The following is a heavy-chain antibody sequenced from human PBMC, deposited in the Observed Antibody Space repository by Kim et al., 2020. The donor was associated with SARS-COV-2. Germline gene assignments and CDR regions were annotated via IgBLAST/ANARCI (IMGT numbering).Heavy chain of an antibody. CDR2: IGGASNYI. Sequence: GGSLRLSCAASGFDFGTHSMNWVRQAPGKGLEWVSSIGGASNYIYYADSVKGRFTISRDNAKKSLYLQMNSLRAEDTAVYYCARGGDCSSTSCYFYYY. D-gene: IGHD2-2*01. V-gene: IGHV3-21*01. J-gene: IGHJ6*01. CDR3: ARGGDCSSTSCYFYYY. CDR1: GFDFGTHS.